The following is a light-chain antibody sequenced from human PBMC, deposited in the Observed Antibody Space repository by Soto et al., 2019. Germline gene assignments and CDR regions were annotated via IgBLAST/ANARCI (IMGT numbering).Light chain of an antibody. CDR1: SSDIGAYDA. J-gene: IGLJ2*01. CDR3: QSYDSSLSGSVV. CDR2: RGT. V-gene: IGLV2-14*02. Sequence: QSVLAQPASVSGSPGQSITISCTGTSSDIGAYDAVSWYQQHPGKAPQVIIYRGTKRPSGVSTRFSGSVSGNTASLTVSGLQAEDEAHYYCQSYDSSLSGSVVFGGGTKLTVL.